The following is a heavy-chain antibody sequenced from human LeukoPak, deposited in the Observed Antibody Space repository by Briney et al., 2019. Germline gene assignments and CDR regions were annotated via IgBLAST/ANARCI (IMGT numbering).Heavy chain of an antibody. J-gene: IGHJ4*02. CDR3: ARIGYSSSSTDY. Sequence: PGGSLRLSCVVSGFTFSNYWMSWVRQAPGKGLEWVANIKQGGSVKYYVDSLKGRFTISRDNAKNSVYLQMNSLRTEDTAVYYCARIGYSSSSTDYWGQGTLVTVSS. D-gene: IGHD6-13*01. CDR1: GFTFSNYW. CDR2: IKQGGSVK. V-gene: IGHV3-7*01.